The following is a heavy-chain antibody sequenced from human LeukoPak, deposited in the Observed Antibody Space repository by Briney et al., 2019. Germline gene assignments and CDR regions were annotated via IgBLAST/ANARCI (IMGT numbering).Heavy chain of an antibody. CDR3: GGEGGESSGGKGGGGTNYYYYGMDV. J-gene: IGHJ6*02. V-gene: IGHV3-66*01. D-gene: IGHD6-25*01. CDR1: GFTVSSNY. Sequence: GGSLRLSCAASGFTVSSNYMSWVRQAPGKGLEWVSVIYSGGSTYYADSVKGRFTISRDNSKNTLYLQMNSLRAEDTAVYYCGGEGGESSGGKGGGGTNYYYYGMDVWGQGTTVTISS. CDR2: IYSGGST.